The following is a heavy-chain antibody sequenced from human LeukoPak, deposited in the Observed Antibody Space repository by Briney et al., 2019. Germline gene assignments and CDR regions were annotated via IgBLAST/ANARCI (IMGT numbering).Heavy chain of an antibody. CDR2: INPNSGGT. D-gene: IGHD2-2*01. CDR3: ARDRYAHIVVVPAAIGDWYFDL. Sequence: ASVKVSCKASGYTFTGYYMHWVRQAPGQGLEWMGWINPNSGGTNYAQKFQGRVTMTRDTSISTAYMELSRLRSDDTAVYYCARDRYAHIVVVPAAIGDWYFDLWGRGTLVTVSS. J-gene: IGHJ2*01. CDR1: GYTFTGYY. V-gene: IGHV1-2*02.